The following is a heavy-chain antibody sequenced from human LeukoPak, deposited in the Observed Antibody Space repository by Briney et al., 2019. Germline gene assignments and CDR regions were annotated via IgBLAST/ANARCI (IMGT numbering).Heavy chain of an antibody. CDR3: GKKVGDSSSSWGVLRDSYMDV. CDR2: ISGSGGST. Sequence: PGVSLRLSCAASGFTFSSYAMSWVRQAPGKGLEWVSAISGSGGSTYYADSVKGRFTISRDNSKNTLYLQMNSLRAEDTAVYYCGKKVGDSSSSWGVLRDSYMDVWGKGTTVTVSS. V-gene: IGHV3-23*01. CDR1: GFTFSSYA. D-gene: IGHD6-6*01. J-gene: IGHJ6*03.